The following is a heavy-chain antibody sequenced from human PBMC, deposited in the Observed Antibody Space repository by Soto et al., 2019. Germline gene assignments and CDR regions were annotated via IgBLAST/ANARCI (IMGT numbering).Heavy chain of an antibody. D-gene: IGHD3-10*01. CDR1: GFTFSSYG. CDR3: ARDFNLVWGVISVDAFDI. J-gene: IGHJ3*02. CDR2: IWYDGSNK. Sequence: QVQLVESGGGVVQPGRSLRLSCAASGFTFSSYGMHWVRQAPGKGLERVAVIWYDGSNKYYADSVKGRFTISRDNSRNTLFLQMNSLRVEDTAVYYFARDFNLVWGVISVDAFDIWGKGTMVIVSS. V-gene: IGHV3-33*01.